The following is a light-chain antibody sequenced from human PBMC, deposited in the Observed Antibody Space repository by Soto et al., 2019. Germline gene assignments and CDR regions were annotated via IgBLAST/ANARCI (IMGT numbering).Light chain of an antibody. J-gene: IGLJ1*01. CDR2: SNN. V-gene: IGLV1-44*01. Sequence: QSVLTQPPSASGTPGQRVTISCSGSSSNIGSNTVNWYQQLPGTAPKPLIYSNNQRPSGVPDRFSGSKSGTSASLAISVLQSEDEADYYCAAWDDSLNGFYVFGTGTKVTVL. CDR1: SSNIGSNT. CDR3: AAWDDSLNGFYV.